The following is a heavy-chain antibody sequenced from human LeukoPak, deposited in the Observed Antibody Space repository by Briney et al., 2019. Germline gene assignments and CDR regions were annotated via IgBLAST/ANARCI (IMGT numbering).Heavy chain of an antibody. D-gene: IGHD5-18*01. V-gene: IGHV3-7*01. Sequence: GGSLRLSCAASGFTFSSYWMSWVRQAPGKGLEWVANIKQDGSEKYYVHSVKGRFTISGDNAKNSLYLQMNSLRAEDTAVYYCARLWVQLWPFDCWGQGTLVTVSS. CDR3: ARLWVQLWPFDC. J-gene: IGHJ4*02. CDR2: IKQDGSEK. CDR1: GFTFSSYW.